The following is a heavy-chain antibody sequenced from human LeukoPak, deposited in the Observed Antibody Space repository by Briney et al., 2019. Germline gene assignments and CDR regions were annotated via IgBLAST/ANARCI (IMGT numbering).Heavy chain of an antibody. V-gene: IGHV3-9*01. CDR2: ISWDSGSQ. CDR3: IKDMGFDLLKDAFHI. CDR1: GFSLDDYA. J-gene: IGHJ3*02. D-gene: IGHD3-9*01. Sequence: GRSLRLSCVGSGFSLDDYAMHWVRQVPGKGLEWVSSISWDSGSQAYADSVKGRFTISRDNAKNSLYLQMNSLRPEDTAFYYCIKDMGFDLLKDAFHIWGQGTLVTVYS.